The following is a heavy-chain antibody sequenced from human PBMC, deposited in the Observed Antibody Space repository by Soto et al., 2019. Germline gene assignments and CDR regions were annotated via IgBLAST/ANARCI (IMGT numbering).Heavy chain of an antibody. D-gene: IGHD3-22*01. CDR1: GFTFSNYA. V-gene: IGHV3-23*01. CDR3: SKAFRGSKIGNAFVF. J-gene: IGHJ3*01. CDR2: ISGSGGST. Sequence: EVQLLESGGGLVQPGGSLRLSCAASGFTFSNYAMSWVRQAPGKGLEWVSSISGSGGSTYYADSVKGRFTISRDNTVNTLYLQMMSMRGEEAAVYYISKAFRGSKIGNAFVFWGQGTMVTVSS.